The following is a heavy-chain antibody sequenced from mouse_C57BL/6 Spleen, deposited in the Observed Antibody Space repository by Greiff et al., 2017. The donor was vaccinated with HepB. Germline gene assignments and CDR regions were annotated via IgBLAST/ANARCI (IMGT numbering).Heavy chain of an antibody. CDR1: GYAFSSSW. J-gene: IGHJ4*01. V-gene: IGHV1-82*01. CDR3: ARGGLLPGMDY. D-gene: IGHD1-1*01. CDR2: IYPGDGDT. Sequence: VQLQQSGPELVKPGASVKISCKASGYAFSSSWMNWVKQRPGKGLEWIGRIYPGDGDTNYNGKFKGKATLTADKSSSTAYMQLSSLTSEDSAVYFCARGGLLPGMDYWGQGTSVTVSS.